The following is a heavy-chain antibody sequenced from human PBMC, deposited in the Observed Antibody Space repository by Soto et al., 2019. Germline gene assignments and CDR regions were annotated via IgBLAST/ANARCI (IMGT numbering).Heavy chain of an antibody. J-gene: IGHJ4*02. Sequence: QVQLVQSGAEVKKPGASVKVSCKVSGHTLTELSMHWVRLAPGKGLEWMGGFDPEDGETISAQKFQGRVTMTEDTSTDSPYLELSSLRSEDTAVYYSAAGGTRWLHSPFDYWGQGTLVTISS. D-gene: IGHD1-1*01. CDR2: FDPEDGET. CDR1: GHTLTELS. V-gene: IGHV1-24*01. CDR3: AAGGTRWLHSPFDY.